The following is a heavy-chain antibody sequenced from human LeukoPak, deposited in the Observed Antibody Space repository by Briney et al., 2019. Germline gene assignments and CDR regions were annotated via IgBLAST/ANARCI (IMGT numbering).Heavy chain of an antibody. V-gene: IGHV3-48*03. Sequence: GGSLRLSCAVSGLTFSNFKMNWVRQAPGKGLEWVSYISDSGRTTFYADSVKGRFTISRDNAKNSLYLQMNSLRAEDTAVYYCARGVREYQLRSVYYYYYMDVWGKGTTVTVSS. D-gene: IGHD2-2*01. CDR2: ISDSGRTT. CDR3: ARGVREYQLRSVYYYYYMDV. J-gene: IGHJ6*03. CDR1: GLTFSNFK.